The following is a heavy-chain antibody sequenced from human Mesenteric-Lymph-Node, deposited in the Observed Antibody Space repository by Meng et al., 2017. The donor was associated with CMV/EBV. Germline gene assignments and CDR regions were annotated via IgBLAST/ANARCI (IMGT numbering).Heavy chain of an antibody. CDR1: GGAFSSYA. V-gene: IGHV1-69*05. J-gene: IGHJ6*02. CDR2: ILPILGTT. Sequence: SVKVSCKTSGGAFSSYAVNWVRQAPGQGLEWMGGILPILGTTGYAQKFQGRVTITTDESTSTVYMDLNSLRSGDTAVYYCARTYYDFWNGMGVWGQGTTVTVSS. D-gene: IGHD3-3*01. CDR3: ARTYYDFWNGMGV.